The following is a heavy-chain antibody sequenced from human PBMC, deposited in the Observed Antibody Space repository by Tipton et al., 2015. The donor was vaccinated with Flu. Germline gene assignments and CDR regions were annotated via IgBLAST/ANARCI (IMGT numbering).Heavy chain of an antibody. CDR1: GGSISGYY. CDR3: ATEYRGGGNRYYFDF. CDR2: IYYSGST. J-gene: IGHJ4*02. D-gene: IGHD4-23*01. V-gene: IGHV4-59*01. Sequence: LRLSCTVSGGSISGYYWTWIRQPPGKGLEWIGYIYYSGSTNYNPSLKSRVTLSVDTSKNQFSLKLSSVTAADTAVYYCATEYRGGGNRYYFDFWGQGTLVTVAS.